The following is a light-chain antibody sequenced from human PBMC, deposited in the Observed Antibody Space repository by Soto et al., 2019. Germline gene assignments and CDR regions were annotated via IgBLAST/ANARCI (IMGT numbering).Light chain of an antibody. J-gene: IGKJ1*01. V-gene: IGKV1-39*01. Sequence: DLKMTQSPSSLSASVGVRVTITCLTSQSISIYLNWYQQIPGKAPKLRIYASSNLHTGVPSRFSGSASGTDFTLTISSLQPEDSATYYCQQTYINPRTFGQRTKVDIK. CDR3: QQTYINPRT. CDR2: ASS. CDR1: QSISIY.